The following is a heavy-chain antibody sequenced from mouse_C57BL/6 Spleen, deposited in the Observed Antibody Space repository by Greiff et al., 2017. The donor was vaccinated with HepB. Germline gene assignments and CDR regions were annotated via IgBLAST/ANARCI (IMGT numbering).Heavy chain of an antibody. CDR1: GYSITSGYY. Sequence: EVQRVESGPGLVKPSQSLSLTCSVTGYSITSGYYWNWIRQFPGNTLEWMGYISYDGSNNYNPSLKNRISITRDSSNNHFFLKLNSVTTEDTATYYCAREARLRRNVDYWGQGTTRTVAS. CDR3: AREARLRRNVDY. CDR2: ISYDGSN. V-gene: IGHV3-6*01. J-gene: IGHJ2*01. D-gene: IGHD2-4*01.